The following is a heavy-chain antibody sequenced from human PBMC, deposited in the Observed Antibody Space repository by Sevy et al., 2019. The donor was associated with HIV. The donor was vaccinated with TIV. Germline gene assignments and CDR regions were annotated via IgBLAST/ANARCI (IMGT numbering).Heavy chain of an antibody. V-gene: IGHV1-18*04. Sequence: ASVKVSCKASGYTFTSYGISWVRQAPGQGLEWMGWISAYNGNTNYAQKLQGRVTMTTDTSTRTAYMELRSLRSDDTAVYYCARVSSMGSSGWYDYWDQGTLVTVSS. CDR1: GYTFTSYG. J-gene: IGHJ4*02. D-gene: IGHD6-19*01. CDR2: ISAYNGNT. CDR3: ARVSSMGSSGWYDY.